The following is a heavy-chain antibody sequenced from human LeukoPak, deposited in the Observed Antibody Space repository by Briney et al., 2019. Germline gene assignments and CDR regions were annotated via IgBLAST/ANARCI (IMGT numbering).Heavy chain of an antibody. Sequence: SETLSLTCTVSGGSISSGGYYWSWIRQPPGKGLEWIGYIYHSGSTYYNPSLKSRVTISVDRSKNQFSLKLSSVTAADTAVYYCARELEIGHTEDGEVWFDPWGQGTLVTVSS. CDR3: ARELEIGHTEDGEVWFDP. J-gene: IGHJ5*02. D-gene: IGHD5-24*01. CDR2: IYHSGST. V-gene: IGHV4-30-2*01. CDR1: GGSISSGGYY.